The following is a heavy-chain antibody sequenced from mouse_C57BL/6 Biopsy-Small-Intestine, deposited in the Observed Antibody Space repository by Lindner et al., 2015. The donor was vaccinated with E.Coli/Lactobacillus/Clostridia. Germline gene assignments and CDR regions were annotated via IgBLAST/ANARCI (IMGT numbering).Heavy chain of an antibody. V-gene: IGHV5-17*01. CDR1: GFTFSDYG. CDR3: AREGLYAFDY. J-gene: IGHJ2*01. D-gene: IGHD2-12*01. CDR2: ISSGSSTI. Sequence: VQLQESGGGLVKPGGSLKLSCAASGFTFSDYGMHWVRQAPEKGLEWVAFISSGSSTIYYADTVKGRFTISRDNAKNTLFLQMTSLRSEDTAMYHCAREGLYAFDYWGQGTTLTVSS.